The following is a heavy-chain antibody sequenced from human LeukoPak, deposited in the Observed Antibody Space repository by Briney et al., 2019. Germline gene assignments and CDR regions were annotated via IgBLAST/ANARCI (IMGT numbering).Heavy chain of an antibody. CDR2: IRYDGSNK. Sequence: GGSLRLSCAASGFTFSSYGMHWVRQAPGKGLEWVAFIRYDGSNKYYADSVKGRFTISRDNSKNTLYLQMNSLRAEDTAVYYCARVGYSGSYFDYWGQGTLVTVSS. V-gene: IGHV3-30*02. CDR1: GFTFSSYG. D-gene: IGHD1-26*01. J-gene: IGHJ4*02. CDR3: ARVGYSGSYFDY.